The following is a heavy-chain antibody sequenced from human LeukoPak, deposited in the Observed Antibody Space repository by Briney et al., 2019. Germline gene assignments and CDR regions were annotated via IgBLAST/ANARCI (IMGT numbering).Heavy chain of an antibody. CDR3: ARAGDYGDYVGWFDP. CDR1: GGSISSYY. J-gene: IGHJ5*02. D-gene: IGHD4-17*01. CDR2: IYTSGST. Sequence: SETLSLTCTVSGGSISSYYWSWIRQPAGKGLEWIGRIYTSGSTNYNPSLKSRVTMSVDTSKNQFSLMLTSVTAADTAVYYCARAGDYGDYVGWFDPWGQGTLVTVSS. V-gene: IGHV4-4*07.